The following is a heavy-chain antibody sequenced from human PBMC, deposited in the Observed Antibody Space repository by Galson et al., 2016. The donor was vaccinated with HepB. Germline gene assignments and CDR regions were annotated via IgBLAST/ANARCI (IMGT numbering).Heavy chain of an antibody. CDR1: GFIFSVYN. CDR2: ITSSSDTM. CDR3: ARDPLYCSGGSCIPYYFDY. V-gene: IGHV3-48*01. J-gene: IGHJ4*02. Sequence: SLGLSCAASGFIFSVYNMNWARQAPGKGLEWIAWITSSSDTMYYADSVKGRFTISRDDAKNSLYLQMNSLRPEDTAVYFCARDPLYCSGGSCIPYYFDYWGQGTPVTVSS. D-gene: IGHD2-15*01.